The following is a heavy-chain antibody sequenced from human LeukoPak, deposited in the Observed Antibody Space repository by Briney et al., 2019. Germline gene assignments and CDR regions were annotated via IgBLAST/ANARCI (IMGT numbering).Heavy chain of an antibody. V-gene: IGHV3-30-3*01. CDR3: AREGLRAVAGSFDY. Sequence: PGRSLRLSCAASGFTFSSYAMHWVRQAPGKGLEWVAVISYDGSNKYYADSVKGRFTISRDNSKNTLYLQMNSLRAEDTAVYYCAREGLRAVAGSFDYWGQGTLVTVSS. CDR2: ISYDGSNK. CDR1: GFTFSSYA. D-gene: IGHD6-19*01. J-gene: IGHJ4*02.